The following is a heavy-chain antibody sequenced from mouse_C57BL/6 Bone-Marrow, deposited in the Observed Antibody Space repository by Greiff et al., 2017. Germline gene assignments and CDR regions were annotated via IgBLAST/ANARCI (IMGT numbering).Heavy chain of an antibody. J-gene: IGHJ3*01. CDR1: GFTFSDAW. D-gene: IGHD2-5*01. CDR2: IRNKANNHAT. Sequence: EVKLMESGGGLVQPGGSMKLSCAASGFTFSDAWMDWVRQSPEKGLEWVAEIRNKANNHATYYAESVKGRFTISRYDSKISVYLQMNSSRAEDTGIYYCSRSKPLFAYWGQGTLVTVSA. V-gene: IGHV6-6*01. CDR3: SRSKPLFAY.